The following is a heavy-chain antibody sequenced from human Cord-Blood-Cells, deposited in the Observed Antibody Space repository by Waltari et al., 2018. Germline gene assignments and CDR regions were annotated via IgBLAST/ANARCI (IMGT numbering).Heavy chain of an antibody. V-gene: IGHV4-39*01. CDR3: ARRTLSGDMDY. CDR2: IHYSWRT. D-gene: IGHD7-27*01. CDR1: GGSLSSSSYY. Sequence: QLQLQESGPGLVKPAETLSLTCTVSGGSLSSSSYYWGWIRQPPGKGLEWIGSIHYSWRTYYNPSLKSRVTITVDTSKNQFSLKLSSVTAADTAVYYCARRTLSGDMDYWGQGTLVTVSS. J-gene: IGHJ4*02.